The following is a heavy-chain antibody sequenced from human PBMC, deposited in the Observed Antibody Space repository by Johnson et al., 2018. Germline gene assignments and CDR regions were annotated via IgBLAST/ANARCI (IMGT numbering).Heavy chain of an antibody. Sequence: VQLVESGGGLVQPGGSLTLSCAASGFTFGNNGMHWVRQAPGKGLEWVANVNQDGSAKYYVDSVKGRFTISRDNAKNSLFLQMNSLRPEDTAVYYCSRLLEDWGQGIPVTGSS. CDR2: VNQDGSAK. J-gene: IGHJ1*01. CDR3: SRLLED. D-gene: IGHD3-3*01. V-gene: IGHV3-7*01. CDR1: GFTFGNNG.